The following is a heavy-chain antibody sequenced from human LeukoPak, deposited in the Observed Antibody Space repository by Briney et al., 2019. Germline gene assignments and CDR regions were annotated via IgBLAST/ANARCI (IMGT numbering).Heavy chain of an antibody. J-gene: IGHJ4*02. CDR3: ARVRPGSNYVDFDY. CDR2: ISYDGSNK. Sequence: GGSLRLSCAASGFTFSNYGMHWVRQAPGKGLEWVVVISYDGSNKYYAGSVKGRFTISRDNSKSTLYLQMNSLRAEDTAVYYCARVRPGSNYVDFDYWGQGTLVTVSS. CDR1: GFTFSNYG. V-gene: IGHV3-30*03. D-gene: IGHD4-11*01.